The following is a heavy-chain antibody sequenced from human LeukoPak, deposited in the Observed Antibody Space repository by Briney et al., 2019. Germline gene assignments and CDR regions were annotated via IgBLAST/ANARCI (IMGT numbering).Heavy chain of an antibody. J-gene: IGHJ6*02. Sequence: ASVKVSCKASGYTFTSYYMHWVRQAPGQGLEWMGIINPSGGSTSYAQKFQGRVTMTRDTSTSTVYMELSSLRSENTAVYYCARGSSGWYGRYYGVDVWGQGTTVTVSS. D-gene: IGHD6-19*01. CDR2: INPSGGST. CDR1: GYTFTSYY. V-gene: IGHV1-46*01. CDR3: ARGSSGWYGRYYGVDV.